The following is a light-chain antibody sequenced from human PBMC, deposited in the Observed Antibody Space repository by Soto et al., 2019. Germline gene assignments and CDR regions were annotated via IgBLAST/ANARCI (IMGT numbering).Light chain of an antibody. V-gene: IGKV3-20*01. Sequence: EIVLTQSPGTLSLSPGDSATLSCRTSQSVNNNYLAWYQQKPGQAPRLLIYGTSSRATGIQDRFSGSGSGTDFTLTISRLEPEDFAVFYCQQYGSSITFGQGTRLEIK. CDR3: QQYGSSIT. CDR1: QSVNNNY. J-gene: IGKJ5*01. CDR2: GTS.